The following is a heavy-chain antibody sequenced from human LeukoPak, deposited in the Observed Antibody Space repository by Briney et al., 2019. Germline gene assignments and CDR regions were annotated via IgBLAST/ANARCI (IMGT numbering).Heavy chain of an antibody. CDR3: AIWTSGNY. Sequence: PGGSLRLSCAASEFIFNRSWMNWVCQAPGKGLEWEANMDPSGSHKRYVDSVKGRFTISKDNPGTSLYLDMYDLRAEDTAIYYCAIWTSGNYWGQGTLVTVSS. CDR1: EFIFNRSW. V-gene: IGHV3-7*01. J-gene: IGHJ4*02. CDR2: MDPSGSHK. D-gene: IGHD1-1*01.